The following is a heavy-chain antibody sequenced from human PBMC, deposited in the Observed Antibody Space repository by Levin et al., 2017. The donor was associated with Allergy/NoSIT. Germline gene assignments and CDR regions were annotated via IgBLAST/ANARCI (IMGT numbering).Heavy chain of an antibody. V-gene: IGHV4-34*01. Sequence: SQTLSLTCAVSGVSFSDYYWTWIRQSPGKGLEWIGEVDHSGNTNYNPSLTSRITLSVESSKNQFSLTLTSVTAADTATYFCSRGGRRGLKQRRGAARRYYFDYWGQGTLVSVSS. J-gene: IGHJ4*02. CDR3: SRGGRRGLKQRRGAARRYYFDY. CDR2: VDHSGNT. CDR1: GVSFSDYY. D-gene: IGHD6-6*01.